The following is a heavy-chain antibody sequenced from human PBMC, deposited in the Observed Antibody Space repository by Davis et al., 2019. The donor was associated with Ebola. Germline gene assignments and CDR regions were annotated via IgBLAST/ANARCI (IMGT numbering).Heavy chain of an antibody. CDR3: ARGWLRGYLDY. CDR1: GDSVSSNSGA. CDR2: TYYTSKWFN. V-gene: IGHV6-1*01. D-gene: IGHD3-3*01. J-gene: IGHJ4*02. Sequence: HSQTLSLTCDISGDSVSSNSGAWNWIRQSPSRGLEWLGRTYYTSKWFNDYAVFLQGRITINPDTSKNQLSLQLNSVTPEDTAVYYCARGWLRGYLDYWGQGTLVTVSS.